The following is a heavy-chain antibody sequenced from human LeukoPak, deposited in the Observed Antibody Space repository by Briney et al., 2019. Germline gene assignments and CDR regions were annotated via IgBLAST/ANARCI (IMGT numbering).Heavy chain of an antibody. V-gene: IGHV3-7*01. CDR1: GFTFSSYW. Sequence: GGSLRLSCAASGFTFSSYWMSWVRQAPGKGLEWVANVKYDGSEKYYVDSVKGRFTISRDNAKNSLYLQMNSLRAEDTAVYYCARDIEAAGLFLDYWGQGTLVTVSS. D-gene: IGHD6-13*01. CDR3: ARDIEAAGLFLDY. J-gene: IGHJ4*02. CDR2: VKYDGSEK.